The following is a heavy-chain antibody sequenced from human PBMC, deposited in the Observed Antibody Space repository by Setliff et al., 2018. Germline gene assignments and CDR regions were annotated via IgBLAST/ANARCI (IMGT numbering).Heavy chain of an antibody. D-gene: IGHD6-13*01. V-gene: IGHV1-18*01. CDR1: GYTFTNYG. J-gene: IGHJ4*02. CDR3: AHRQLGSAAAGASFDF. Sequence: ASVKVSCKASGYTFTNYGINWVRQAPGQGLEWMGWISAYTGNTNYAQKLQGRVSMTIDTSTSTAYMELRSLTSDDTAVYYCAHRQLGSAAAGASFDFWGRGTLVTVSS. CDR2: ISAYTGNT.